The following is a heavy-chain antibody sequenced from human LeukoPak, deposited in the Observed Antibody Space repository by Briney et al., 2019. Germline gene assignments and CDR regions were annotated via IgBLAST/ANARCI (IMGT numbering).Heavy chain of an antibody. Sequence: SETLSLTCTVSGGSLSSYYWSWIRQPPGKGLEWIGYIYYSGSTNYNPSLKSRVTISVDTSKNQFSLKLSSVTAADTAVYYCARSGREMATSFDYWGQGTLVTVSS. J-gene: IGHJ4*02. CDR2: IYYSGST. CDR3: ARSGREMATSFDY. V-gene: IGHV4-59*08. CDR1: GGSLSSYY. D-gene: IGHD5-24*01.